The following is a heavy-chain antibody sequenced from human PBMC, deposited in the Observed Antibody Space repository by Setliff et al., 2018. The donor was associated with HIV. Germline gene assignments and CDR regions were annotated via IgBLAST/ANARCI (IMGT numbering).Heavy chain of an antibody. CDR1: GFTFSNYG. Sequence: QSGGSLRLSCATSGFTFSNYGMHWVRQAPGKGLEWVTFIHYDGRDQYYADSVKGRFTISRDNSKNTLYLQMKSLRAEDTAVYYCATFADGPDSWGQGTLVTVSS. CDR3: ATFADGPDS. V-gene: IGHV3-30*02. D-gene: IGHD3-3*01. J-gene: IGHJ4*02. CDR2: IHYDGRDQ.